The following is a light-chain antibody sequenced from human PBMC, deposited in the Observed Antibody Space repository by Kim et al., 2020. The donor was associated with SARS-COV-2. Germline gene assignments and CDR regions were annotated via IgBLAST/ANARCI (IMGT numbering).Light chain of an antibody. CDR3: QQSGSSVT. J-gene: IGKJ4*01. Sequence: EVVLTQSPGTLSLSPGERAILSCRASQSVSSNYLAWYQQKPGQAPRLLIFGASGRATGIPDRFSGSGSGTDFTLTISRLEPGDFAVYYCQQSGSSVTFGGGTKVDIK. CDR2: GAS. V-gene: IGKV3-20*01. CDR1: QSVSSNY.